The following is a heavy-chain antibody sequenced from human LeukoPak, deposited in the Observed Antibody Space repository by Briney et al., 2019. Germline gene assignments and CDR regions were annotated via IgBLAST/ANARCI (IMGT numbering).Heavy chain of an antibody. CDR2: ISGSGGST. V-gene: IGHV3-23*01. Sequence: GGSLRLSCAASGFTFDDYGMSWVRQAPGKGLEWVSSISGSGGSTYYADSVKGRFTISRDNSKNALYLQMNTLRAEDTAVYYCAKQAGSSGYAFDIWGQGTMVTVSS. J-gene: IGHJ3*02. D-gene: IGHD6-19*01. CDR3: AKQAGSSGYAFDI. CDR1: GFTFDDYG.